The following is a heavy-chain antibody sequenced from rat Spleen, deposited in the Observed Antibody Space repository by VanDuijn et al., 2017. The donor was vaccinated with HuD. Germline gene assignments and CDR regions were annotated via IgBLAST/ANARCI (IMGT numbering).Heavy chain of an antibody. CDR2: IWGDGST. D-gene: IGHD1-4*01. CDR3: AQLPGSH. CDR1: GFSLTDYS. Sequence: QVQLKESGPGLVQPSQTLSLTCTVSGFSLTDYSVSWVRQAPGRGLEWMGMIWGDGSTNYNSALKSRLSISRETSKSQVFLTMHSLQTDDTAVYYCAQLPGSHWGQGVMVTVSS. J-gene: IGHJ2*01. V-gene: IGHV2-77*01.